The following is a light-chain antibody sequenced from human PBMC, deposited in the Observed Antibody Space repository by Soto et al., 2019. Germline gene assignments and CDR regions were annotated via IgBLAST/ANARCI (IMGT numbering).Light chain of an antibody. CDR3: QQAYSFPIT. J-gene: IGKJ5*01. V-gene: IGKV1D-12*01. Sequence: DIPAPQSQSSVSASVGDRVTITCRASQDIAGYLAWYQRKPGRTPELLIHGASRLQSGVPARFSGSGSGTDFTLSINSLQPEDFATYFCQQAYSFPITFGQGTRLDIK. CDR2: GAS. CDR1: QDIAGY.